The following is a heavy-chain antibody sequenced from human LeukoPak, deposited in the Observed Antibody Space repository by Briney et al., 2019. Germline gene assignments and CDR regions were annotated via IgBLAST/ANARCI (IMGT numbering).Heavy chain of an antibody. Sequence: SQTLSLTCTVYGGSISSGDYYWSWIRQPPGQGLEWIGFIYYSGSTSYNPSLKSRVTISLDTSKNYFSLKLTSVTAADTAMYYCARGDYYDSSGYYYHWGQGTLVTVSS. D-gene: IGHD3-22*01. J-gene: IGHJ5*02. V-gene: IGHV4-30-4*08. CDR2: IYYSGST. CDR3: ARGDYYDSSGYYYH. CDR1: GGSISSGDYY.